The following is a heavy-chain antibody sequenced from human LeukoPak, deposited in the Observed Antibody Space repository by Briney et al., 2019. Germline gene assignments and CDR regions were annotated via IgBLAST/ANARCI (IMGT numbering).Heavy chain of an antibody. CDR1: GGSISSGFYY. V-gene: IGHV4-61*02. D-gene: IGHD6-13*01. CDR3: ARKTGYSSSWFVFRYFDY. Sequence: SQTLSLTCTVSGGSISSGFYYWSWIRQPAGKGLEWIGRIYTSGSTNYNPSLNSRVTISVDTSKNQFSLKLSSVTAADTAVYYCARKTGYSSSWFVFRYFDYWGQGTLVTVSS. CDR2: IYTSGST. J-gene: IGHJ4*02.